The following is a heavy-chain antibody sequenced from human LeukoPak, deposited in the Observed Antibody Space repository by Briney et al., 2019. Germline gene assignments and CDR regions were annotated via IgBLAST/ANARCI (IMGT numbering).Heavy chain of an antibody. CDR1: GGSISSGGYY. J-gene: IGHJ4*02. CDR2: IYQSGST. CDR3: VRWDRGSNLESDY. Sequence: PSQTLSLTCTASGGSISSGGYYWSWIRQPPGKGLEWIGYIYQSGSTYYNPSLKSRVTISEDRSKNQFSLKLKSVTAADTAVYYCVRWDRGSNLESDYWGQGILVTVSS. D-gene: IGHD1-26*01. V-gene: IGHV4-30-2*01.